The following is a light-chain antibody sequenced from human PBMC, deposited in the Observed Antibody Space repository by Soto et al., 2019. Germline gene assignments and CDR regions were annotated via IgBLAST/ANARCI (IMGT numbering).Light chain of an antibody. CDR1: QNIRSY. V-gene: IGKV1-39*01. CDR2: AAS. CDR3: QLSDSTWT. J-gene: IGKJ1*01. Sequence: DIQMTQSPSSLSASIGDRVTITCRASQNIRSYLNWYQQKPGKAPKLLIHAASSLQSGVPSRFSGSGSGTDFTLTISSPQPEGFAAYYCQLSDSTWTFGQGTKVDIK.